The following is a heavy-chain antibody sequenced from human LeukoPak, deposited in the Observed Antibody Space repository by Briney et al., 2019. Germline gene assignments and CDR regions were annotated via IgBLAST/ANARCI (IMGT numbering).Heavy chain of an antibody. D-gene: IGHD6-19*01. J-gene: IGHJ4*02. CDR3: ARDRRAVAGLDY. CDR2: IYYSGST. V-gene: IGHV4-61*01. Sequence: GSLRLTCTVSGGSVGSGSYHWSRIRQPPGKGLEWIGYIYYSGSTNYNPSLKSRVTISVDTSKNQFSLKLSFETAADTAVYYCARDRRAVAGLDYWGQGTLVTVSS. CDR1: GGSVGSGSYH.